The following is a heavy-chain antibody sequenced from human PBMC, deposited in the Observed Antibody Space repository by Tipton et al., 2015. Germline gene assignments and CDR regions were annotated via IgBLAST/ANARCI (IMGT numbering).Heavy chain of an antibody. D-gene: IGHD5-12*01. CDR2: TRNKANSYTT. J-gene: IGHJ4*02. Sequence: GSLRLSCVASTFTFSDHYMDWVRQSPGKGLEWVGRTRNKANSYTTEYAASVKGRFTISRDDSKNSLYLQMNSLKTEDTAVYYCTRDDEKWLRLRFYFDYWGQGTLVTVSS. CDR3: TRDDEKWLRLRFYFDY. CDR1: TFTFSDHY. V-gene: IGHV3-72*01.